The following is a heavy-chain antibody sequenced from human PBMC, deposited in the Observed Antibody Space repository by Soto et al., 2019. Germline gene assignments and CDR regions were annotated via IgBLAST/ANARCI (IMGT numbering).Heavy chain of an antibody. CDR2: INYSGST. J-gene: IGHJ4*02. Sequence: PSDSLSLTCAVSGGSINSGGYYWSLIRQHPGKGLEWIGYINYSGSTNYNPSIKSRVIISRDTSKNQLSLNLSSVTAADTAIYCCARNYYISNVYGYWGQGTLVTVSS. D-gene: IGHD3-10*01. CDR1: GGSINSGGYY. V-gene: IGHV4-31*11. CDR3: ARNYYISNVYGY.